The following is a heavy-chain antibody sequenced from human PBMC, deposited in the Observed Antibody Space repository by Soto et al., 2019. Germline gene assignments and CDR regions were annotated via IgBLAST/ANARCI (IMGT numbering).Heavy chain of an antibody. V-gene: IGHV4-59*01. CDR1: GGSISSYY. D-gene: IGHD6-19*01. Sequence: PSETLSLTCTVSGGSISSYYWSWIRQPPGKGLEWIADIYYSGSTNYSPSLKSRVTISVDTSKNQFSLNLSSVTAADTAVYFCATYVPDKLAVAGTSGAFDIWGQGTMVTVSS. J-gene: IGHJ3*02. CDR3: ATYVPDKLAVAGTSGAFDI. CDR2: IYYSGST.